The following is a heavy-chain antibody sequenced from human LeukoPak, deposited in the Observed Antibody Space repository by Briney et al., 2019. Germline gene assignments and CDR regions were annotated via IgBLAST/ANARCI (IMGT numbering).Heavy chain of an antibody. Sequence: PGGSLRLSCAASGFSFSSYAMTWVRQAPGKGLEWVSVISGDGGSAYYADSVKGRFTISRDNSKNTLYLQMNSLRAEDTAVYYCANPLRGDYYYYGMDVWGQGTTVTVSS. CDR2: ISGDGGSA. J-gene: IGHJ6*02. D-gene: IGHD2-15*01. CDR1: GFSFSSYA. V-gene: IGHV3-23*01. CDR3: ANPLRGDYYYYGMDV.